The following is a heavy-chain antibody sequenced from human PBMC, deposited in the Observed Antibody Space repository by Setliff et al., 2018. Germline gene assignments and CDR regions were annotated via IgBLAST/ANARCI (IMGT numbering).Heavy chain of an antibody. V-gene: IGHV4-34*01. J-gene: IGHJ4*02. CDR2: INHRGST. CDR1: GGTFSDYH. CDR3: ARGRNIAARLLDS. D-gene: IGHD6-6*01. Sequence: PSETLSLTCAGYGGTFSDYHWTWIRQSPEKGLEWLGEINHRGSTNYNPSLKSRVTISIDTSKDQFSLKLISMTAADTAVYYCARGRNIAARLLDSWGQGTLVTVS.